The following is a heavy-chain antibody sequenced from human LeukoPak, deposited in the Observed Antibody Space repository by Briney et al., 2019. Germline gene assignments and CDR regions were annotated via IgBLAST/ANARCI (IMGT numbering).Heavy chain of an antibody. CDR1: GFTFSSYG. CDR2: IWYDGSNK. J-gene: IGHJ4*02. CDR3: AKDLYYYDSSGYYLSLDY. V-gene: IGHV3-33*06. Sequence: PGGSLRLSCAASGFTFSSYGMHWVRQAPGEGLEWVAVIWYDGSNKYYADSVKGRFTISRDNSKNTLYLQMNSLRAEDTAVYYCAKDLYYYDSSGYYLSLDYWGQGTLVTVSS. D-gene: IGHD3-22*01.